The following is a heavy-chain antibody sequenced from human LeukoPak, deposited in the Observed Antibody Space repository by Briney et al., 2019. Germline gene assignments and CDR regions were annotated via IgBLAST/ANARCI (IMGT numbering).Heavy chain of an antibody. D-gene: IGHD3-10*01. CDR1: GYTFTNSA. Sequence: EASVKVSCKVSGYTFTNSAFSWVRQAPGQGLEWMGWISAYNGNTKYAQKVQGRVTMATDTSTSTVYMELRSLRSEDTAVYYCARDAPYYYGEGGGFDYWGQGTLVTVSS. V-gene: IGHV1-18*01. CDR2: ISAYNGNT. CDR3: ARDAPYYYGEGGGFDY. J-gene: IGHJ4*02.